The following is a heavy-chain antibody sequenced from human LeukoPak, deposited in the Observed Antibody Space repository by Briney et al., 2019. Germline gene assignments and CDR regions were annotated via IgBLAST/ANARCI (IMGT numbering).Heavy chain of an antibody. CDR3: ASDGGDVDTAMDT. V-gene: IGHV3-11*01. CDR1: GFTFSDYY. D-gene: IGHD5-18*01. Sequence: TGGSLRPSCAASGFTFSDYYMSWIRQAPGKGLEWVSYISSSGSTIYYADSVKGRFTISRDNAKNSLYLQMNSLRAEDTAVYYCASDGGDVDTAMDTWGQGTLVTVSS. CDR2: ISSSGSTI. J-gene: IGHJ5*02.